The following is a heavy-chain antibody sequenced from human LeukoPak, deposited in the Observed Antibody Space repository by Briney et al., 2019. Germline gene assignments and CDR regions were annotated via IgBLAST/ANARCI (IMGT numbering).Heavy chain of an antibody. Sequence: LGESLEISFAASGFPFSSHGMHWVRQAPGKGLEWVAVIWYDGSDKYYGDSVKGRFTISRDNSKNTLYLQMNSLRAEDTAVYYCVRDRSSRWFDYWGQGTPVSVSS. CDR3: VRDRSSRWFDY. V-gene: IGHV3-33*01. D-gene: IGHD4-23*01. CDR1: GFPFSSHG. J-gene: IGHJ4*02. CDR2: IWYDGSDK.